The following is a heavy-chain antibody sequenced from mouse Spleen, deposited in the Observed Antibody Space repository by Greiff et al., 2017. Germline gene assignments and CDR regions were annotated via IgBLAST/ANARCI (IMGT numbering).Heavy chain of an antibody. Sequence: EVKLVESGGGLVKLGGSLKLSCAASGFTFSSYAMSWVRQTPEKRLEWVATISSGGGNTYYPDSVKGRFTISRDNAKNTLYLQMSSLKSEDTAMYYCARLYYRYDYAMDYWGQGTSVTVSS. V-gene: IGHV5-9*04. D-gene: IGHD2-14*01. CDR2: ISSGGGNT. CDR1: GFTFSSYA. CDR3: ARLYYRYDYAMDY. J-gene: IGHJ4*01.